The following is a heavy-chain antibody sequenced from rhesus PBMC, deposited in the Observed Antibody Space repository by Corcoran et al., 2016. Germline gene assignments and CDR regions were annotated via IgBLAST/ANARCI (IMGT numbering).Heavy chain of an antibody. Sequence: EVQLVESGGGLAKPGGSLRLSCAASGFTFSSYWMNWGRQDPGKGLEWVSAINRGGGSTYYADSVKGRFTISRDNSKNTLSLQMNSLRAEDTAVYYCAKIDYGNYGLDSWGQGVVVTVSS. D-gene: IGHD4-29*01. V-gene: IGHV3S25*01. CDR3: AKIDYGNYGLDS. J-gene: IGHJ6*01. CDR1: GFTFSSYW. CDR2: INRGGGST.